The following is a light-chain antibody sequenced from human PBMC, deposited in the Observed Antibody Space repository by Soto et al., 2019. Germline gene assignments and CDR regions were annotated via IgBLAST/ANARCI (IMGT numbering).Light chain of an antibody. CDR3: QQYGSSPPRFT. V-gene: IGKV3-20*01. J-gene: IGKJ3*01. Sequence: IVLTQSPGTLSLSPGDRATLSCRASQSVSSSYLAWYQQNPGPAPRLLLYGASSRATGIPDRFSGSGSGTDFTLTISRLEPEDCAVYDCQQYGSSPPRFTFGPGTKVDIK. CDR2: GAS. CDR1: QSVSSSY.